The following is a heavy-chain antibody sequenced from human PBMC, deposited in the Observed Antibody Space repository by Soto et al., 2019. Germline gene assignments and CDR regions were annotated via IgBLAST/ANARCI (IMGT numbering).Heavy chain of an antibody. D-gene: IGHD5-18*01. J-gene: IGHJ4*02. V-gene: IGHV3-53*04. CDR3: ARVKETGYSYGIDY. Sequence: GGSLRLSCAASGFTVSSNYMSWVRQAPGKGLEWVSVIYSGGSTYYADSVKGRFTISRHNSKNTLYLQMNSLRAEDTAVYYCARVKETGYSYGIDYCGQGPLVTVSS. CDR1: GFTVSSNY. CDR2: IYSGGST.